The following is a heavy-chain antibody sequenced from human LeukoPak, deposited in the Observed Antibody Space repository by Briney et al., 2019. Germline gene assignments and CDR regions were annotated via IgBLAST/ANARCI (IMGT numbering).Heavy chain of an antibody. J-gene: IGHJ4*02. D-gene: IGHD2/OR15-2a*01. CDR3: AKNIYHYSDS. CDR2: INGDGSST. Sequence: GGSLRLSCAASGFTFSSYWMHWVRQAPGKGLVWVSRINGDGSSTSYADSVRGRFTISRDNSKSTLYLQMDSLRAEDTAVYYCAKNIYHYSDSWGQGTLVTVSP. V-gene: IGHV3-74*01. CDR1: GFTFSSYW.